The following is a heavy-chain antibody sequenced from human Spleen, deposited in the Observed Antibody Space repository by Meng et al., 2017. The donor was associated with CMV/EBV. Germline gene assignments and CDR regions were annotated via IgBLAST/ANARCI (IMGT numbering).Heavy chain of an antibody. CDR3: ARKTAALRYGMDV. CDR1: RGSVSSISYY. V-gene: IGHV4-61*03. D-gene: IGHD2-2*01. J-gene: IGHJ6*02. Sequence: SETLSLTCTVSRGSVSSISYYWSWIRQPPGKGLEWIGYIAYGGSTIYNPSLKSRVTISEDTSKTHFSLKLSSVTAADTAVYYCARKTAALRYGMDVWGPGTTVTVSS. CDR2: IAYGGST.